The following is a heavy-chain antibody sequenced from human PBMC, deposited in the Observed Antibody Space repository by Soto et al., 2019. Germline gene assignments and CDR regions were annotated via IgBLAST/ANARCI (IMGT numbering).Heavy chain of an antibody. CDR3: ARYSFWSGALGGDV. J-gene: IGHJ6*02. D-gene: IGHD3-3*01. CDR1: GVSISSGDYY. Sequence: LSLTCTVSGVSISSGDYYWCWIRQPPGKGLEWIGYIYNSGSTCHDPSLKSRVTISADTSKNQFSLRLSPVTAADTAVYYCARYSFWSGALGGDVCGQGTTVTVSS. V-gene: IGHV4-30-4*08. CDR2: IYNSGST.